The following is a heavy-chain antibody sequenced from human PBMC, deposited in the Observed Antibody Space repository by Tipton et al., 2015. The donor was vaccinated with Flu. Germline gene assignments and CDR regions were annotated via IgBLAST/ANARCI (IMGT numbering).Heavy chain of an antibody. CDR1: GFTFSRYS. V-gene: IGHV3-48*02. J-gene: IGHJ4*02. D-gene: IGHD4-17*01. Sequence: SLRLSCAASGFTFSRYSLVWVRQAPGRGLEWISYISSSSHVIFYSDSVKGRFTISRNTATNSLDLQMDSLTDGDTAVYYCARDAQDGDYDRLGVFDYWGRGTLVTVSS. CDR3: ARDAQDGDYDRLGVFDY. CDR2: ISSSSHVI.